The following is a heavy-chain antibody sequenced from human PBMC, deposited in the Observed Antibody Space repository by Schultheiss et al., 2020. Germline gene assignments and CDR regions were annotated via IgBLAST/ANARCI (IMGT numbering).Heavy chain of an antibody. CDR1: GFTFSSYA. D-gene: IGHD6-13*01. Sequence: GESLRLSCAASGFTFSSYAMSWVRQAPGKGLEWVSVISGNGDSTFYADSVKGRFTIFRDNVQNRLYLQMNSLRAEDTAIYYCAKHLRSSWFYFDYWGQGTLVTVSS. CDR2: ISGNGDST. V-gene: IGHV3-23*01. CDR3: AKHLRSSWFYFDY. J-gene: IGHJ4*02.